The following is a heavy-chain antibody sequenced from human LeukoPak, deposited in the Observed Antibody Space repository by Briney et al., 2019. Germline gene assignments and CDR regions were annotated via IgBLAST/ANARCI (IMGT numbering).Heavy chain of an antibody. V-gene: IGHV3-74*01. CDR1: GNYW. J-gene: IGHJ6*02. D-gene: IGHD6-13*01. CDR3: AREGYSSSWYNFNYYYYYGMDV. Sequence: GGSLRLSCAASGNYWMHWVRQVPGKGLVWVSHINSDGSWTSYADSVKGRFTISRDNAKNTLYLQMNSLRAEDTAVYYCAREGYSSSWYNFNYYYYYGMDVWGQGTTVTVSS. CDR2: INSDGSWT.